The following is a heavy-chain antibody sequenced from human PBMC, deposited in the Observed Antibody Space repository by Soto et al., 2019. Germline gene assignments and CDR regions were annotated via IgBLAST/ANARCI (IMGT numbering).Heavy chain of an antibody. CDR3: ARTESSGWSTRYGMDV. D-gene: IGHD6-19*01. V-gene: IGHV3-7*03. CDR2: LNQDGSEK. CDR1: GFTFTDYW. J-gene: IGHJ6*02. Sequence: HPGGSLRLSCAASGFTFTDYWMSWVRQAPGKGLEWVANLNQDGSEKNCVDSVKGRFTISRDNAKNSVYLQLNSLRAEDTATFYCARTESSGWSTRYGMDVWGQGTTVTVSS.